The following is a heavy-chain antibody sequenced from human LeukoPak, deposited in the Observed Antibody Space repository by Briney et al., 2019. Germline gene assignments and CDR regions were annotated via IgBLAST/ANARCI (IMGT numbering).Heavy chain of an antibody. D-gene: IGHD6-6*01. Sequence: GGSLRLSCAASGFIFSSYWMSWVRQAPGKGLEWVANIKQDGSEKKYVDSVKGRFTISRDNAKNLLYLQMNSLRAEDTAVYYCAKEYSSSSFDYWGQGTLVTVSS. CDR1: GFIFSSYW. CDR3: AKEYSSSSFDY. J-gene: IGHJ4*02. V-gene: IGHV3-7*01. CDR2: IKQDGSEK.